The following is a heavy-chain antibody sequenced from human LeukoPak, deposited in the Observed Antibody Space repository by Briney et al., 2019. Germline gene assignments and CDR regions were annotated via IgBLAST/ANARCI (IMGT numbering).Heavy chain of an antibody. J-gene: IGHJ4*02. CDR1: GFTFSDHY. D-gene: IGHD3-3*01. Sequence: GGSLRLSCAASGFTFSDHYMDWARQAPGEGLEWVGRTRNKANSYTTEYAASVKGRFTISRDDSKNSLYLQMNSLKTEDTAVYYCARGFWSGSAGFDYWGQGTLVTVSS. CDR3: ARGFWSGSAGFDY. V-gene: IGHV3-72*01. CDR2: TRNKANSYTT.